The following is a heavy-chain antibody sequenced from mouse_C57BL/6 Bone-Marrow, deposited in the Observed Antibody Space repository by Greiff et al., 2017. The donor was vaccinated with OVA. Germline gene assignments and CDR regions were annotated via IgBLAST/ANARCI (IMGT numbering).Heavy chain of an antibody. D-gene: IGHD1-1*01. CDR2: ISNLAYSI. CDR3: ARRPYGSIYVGYFDV. J-gene: IGHJ1*03. V-gene: IGHV5-15*01. Sequence: EVHLVESGGGLVPPGGSLKLSRAASGFTFSDYGMAWVRQAPRKGPEWVAFISNLAYSIYYADTVTGRFNISRENAKNTLYMEMSSLRSEDTAMYYCARRPYGSIYVGYFDVWGTGTTVTVSS. CDR1: GFTFSDYG.